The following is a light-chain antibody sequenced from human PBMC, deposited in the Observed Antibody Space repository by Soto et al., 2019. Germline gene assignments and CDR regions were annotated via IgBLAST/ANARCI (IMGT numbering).Light chain of an antibody. J-gene: IGKJ1*01. Sequence: DIQMTQSPSTLSASVGDRVTITCRASQSISSWLAWYQQKPGKAPKLLIYDASSLESGVPSRFSGSGSGTEFTLTISSLQPDDFATYYCQQYNKWRTFGQGTKVDIK. CDR1: QSISSW. V-gene: IGKV1-5*01. CDR3: QQYNKWRT. CDR2: DAS.